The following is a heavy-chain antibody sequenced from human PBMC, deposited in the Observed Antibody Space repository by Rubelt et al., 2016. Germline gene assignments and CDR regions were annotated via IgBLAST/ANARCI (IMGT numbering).Heavy chain of an antibody. D-gene: IGHD5-24*01. CDR2: IYYSGST. Sequence: QLQLQESGPGLVKPSETLSLTCTVSGGSISSSRYYWGWIRQPPGKGLEWIGSIYYSGSTNYNPSLKSRVTISVDTSKNQCCLKLSSVTAADTAVDYCAGLRRDGYNYPDLDYWGQGTLVTVSS. J-gene: IGHJ4*02. CDR1: GGSISSSRYY. CDR3: AGLRRDGYNYPDLDY. V-gene: IGHV4-39*01.